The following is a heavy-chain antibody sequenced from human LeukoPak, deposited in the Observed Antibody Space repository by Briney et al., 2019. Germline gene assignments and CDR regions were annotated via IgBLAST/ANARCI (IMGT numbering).Heavy chain of an antibody. CDR3: ASLCSGGSCYSYYYYGMDV. CDR1: GFTFSDYY. Sequence: GALRLSCAASGFTFSDYYMSWIRQAPGKGLEWVSYISSSGSTIYYADSVKGRFTISRDNAKNSLYLQMNSLRAEDTAVYYCASLCSGGSCYSYYYYGMDVWGQGTTVTVSS. CDR2: ISSSGSTI. J-gene: IGHJ6*02. V-gene: IGHV3-11*04. D-gene: IGHD2-15*01.